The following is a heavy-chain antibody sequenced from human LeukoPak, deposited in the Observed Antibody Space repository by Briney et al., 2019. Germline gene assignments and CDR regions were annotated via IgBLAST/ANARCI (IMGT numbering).Heavy chain of an antibody. D-gene: IGHD2-15*01. CDR2: INPNSGGT. V-gene: IGHV1-2*04. CDR3: ARGERYCSGGSCYRY. CDR1: GYTFTGYY. J-gene: IGHJ4*02. Sequence: ASVKVSCKASGYTFTGYYMHWVRQAPGQGLEWMGWINPNSGGTNYAQKFQGWVTMTRDTSISTAYMELSRLRSDDTAVYYCARGERYCSGGSCYRYWGRGTLVTVSS.